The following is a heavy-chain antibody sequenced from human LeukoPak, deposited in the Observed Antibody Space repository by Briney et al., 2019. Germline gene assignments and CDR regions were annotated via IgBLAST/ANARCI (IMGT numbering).Heavy chain of an antibody. CDR3: AAGVYHFDY. CDR1: GFXFGSYW. D-gene: IGHD5/OR15-5a*01. CDR2: IKEDGTEI. Sequence: GGSLRLPCVASGFXFGSYWINWVRQAPGKGLEWVAHIKEDGTEIYYLGSVKGRFTISRDNAKNLLFLQMDSMRAEDTAVYSCAAGVYHFDYWGRGTLVAVSS. V-gene: IGHV3-7*05. J-gene: IGHJ4*02.